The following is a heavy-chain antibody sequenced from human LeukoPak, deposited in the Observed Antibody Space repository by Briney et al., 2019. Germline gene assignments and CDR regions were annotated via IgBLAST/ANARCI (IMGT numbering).Heavy chain of an antibody. Sequence: GGSLRLSCAASGFTSTTYSMNWVRQAPGKGLEWVSSITSSSDSKYYADSIKGRFTISRDNARNSLHLQINSLRAEDTALYCCAREIMGGTFDYWGQGALITVSS. CDR1: GFTSTTYS. CDR3: AREIMGGTFDY. V-gene: IGHV3-21*01. CDR2: ITSSSDSK. D-gene: IGHD1-26*01. J-gene: IGHJ4*02.